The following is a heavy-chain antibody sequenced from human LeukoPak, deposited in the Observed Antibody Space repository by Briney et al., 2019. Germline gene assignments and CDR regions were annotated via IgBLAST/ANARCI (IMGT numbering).Heavy chain of an antibody. J-gene: IGHJ4*02. V-gene: IGHV3-21*06. Sequence: GGSLGLSCTASGLTFSASGFNWVRQAPGKGLEWVASIGPTGSDRYHADLIKGRFTISRDNANDFLYLQMNSLRAEDTAVYYCATETNGRHYDYWGQGTLLTVSS. CDR3: ATETNGRHYDY. CDR1: GLTFSASG. D-gene: IGHD1-14*01. CDR2: IGPTGSDR.